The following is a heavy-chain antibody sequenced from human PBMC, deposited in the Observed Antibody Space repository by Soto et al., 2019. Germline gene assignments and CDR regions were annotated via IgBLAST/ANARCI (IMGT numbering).Heavy chain of an antibody. CDR3: AKTFGYSYAIDY. CDR1: GCTFTSYG. CDR2: ISAYNGNT. V-gene: IGHV1-18*01. D-gene: IGHD5-18*01. J-gene: IGHJ4*02. Sequence: QVQLVQSGAEVKKRGASVKVSCKACGCTFTSYGISWVRQAPGQGLEWMGWISAYNGNTNYAQKLQGRVTMTTDTSTSTDYMELRSLRSDDTAVYYCAKTFGYSYAIDYWGQGTLVTVSS.